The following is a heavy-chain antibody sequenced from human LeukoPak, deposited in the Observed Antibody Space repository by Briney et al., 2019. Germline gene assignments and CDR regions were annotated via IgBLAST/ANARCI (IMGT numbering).Heavy chain of an antibody. CDR1: GGSISSSSYY. CDR3: ARLPSYSSSSPFFDY. J-gene: IGHJ4*02. CDR2: IYHSGST. Sequence: KPSETLSLTCTVSGGSISSSSYYWGWIRQPPGKGLEWIGSIYHSGSTYYNPSLKSRVTISVDTSKNQFSLKLSSVTAADTAVYYCARLPSYSSSSPFFDYWGQGTLVTVSS. D-gene: IGHD6-6*01. V-gene: IGHV4-39*07.